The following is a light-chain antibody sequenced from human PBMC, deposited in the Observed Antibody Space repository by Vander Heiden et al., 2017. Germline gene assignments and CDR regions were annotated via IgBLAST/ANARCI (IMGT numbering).Light chain of an antibody. Sequence: IRMTQSPSSFSASTGDRVTITCRASQGISSYLAWYQQKPGKAPKLLIYAASTLQSGVPSRFSGSGSGTDFTLTISCLQAEDFATYYCQQYYSYPRTFGQGTKLEIK. V-gene: IGKV1-8*01. CDR3: QQYYSYPRT. J-gene: IGKJ2*01. CDR2: AAS. CDR1: QGISSY.